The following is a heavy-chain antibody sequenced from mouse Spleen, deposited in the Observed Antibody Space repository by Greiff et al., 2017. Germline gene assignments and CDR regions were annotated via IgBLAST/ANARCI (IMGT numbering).Heavy chain of an antibody. J-gene: IGHJ3*01. D-gene: IGHD2-14*01. CDR1: GYAFSSSW. CDR2: IYPGDGDT. CDR3: ARGKAYYRYDGFAY. Sequence: VQLQQSGPELVKPGASVKISCKASGYAFSSSWMNWVKQRPGKGLEWIGRIYPGDGDTNYNGKFKGKATLTADKSSSTAYMQLSSLTSEDSAVYFCARGKAYYRYDGFAYWGQGTLVTVSA. V-gene: IGHV1-82*01.